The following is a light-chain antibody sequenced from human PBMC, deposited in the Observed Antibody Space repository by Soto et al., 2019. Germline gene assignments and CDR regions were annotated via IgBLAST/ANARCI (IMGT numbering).Light chain of an antibody. CDR1: SGHSSYA. J-gene: IGLJ3*02. CDR2: LNNDGSH. CDR3: QTWATEFQM. V-gene: IGLV4-69*01. Sequence: QSVLTQSPSASASLGASVKLTCTLSSGHSSYAIAWHQKQPGKGPRYLMDLNNDGSHTKGDGIPDRFSGSSSGADRYLIISNLQSDDEADYYCQTWATEFQMFGGGTKLTVL.